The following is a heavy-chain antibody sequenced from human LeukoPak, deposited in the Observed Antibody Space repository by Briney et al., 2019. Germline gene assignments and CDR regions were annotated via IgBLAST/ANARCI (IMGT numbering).Heavy chain of an antibody. J-gene: IGHJ6*03. CDR1: GGSISTTNYY. V-gene: IGHV4-39*07. Sequence: SETLSLTCTVSGGSISTTNYYWGWIRQSPGKGLEWFGCVYYSGSTYYNPSLKSRVTISVDTSQNQFSLQLTSVTAADTAVYYCARGLPSYYYGSGSYYKKNPSRPQTRRYYYMDVWGKGTTVTVSS. D-gene: IGHD3-10*01. CDR2: VYYSGST. CDR3: ARGLPSYYYGSGSYYKKNPSRPQTRRYYYMDV.